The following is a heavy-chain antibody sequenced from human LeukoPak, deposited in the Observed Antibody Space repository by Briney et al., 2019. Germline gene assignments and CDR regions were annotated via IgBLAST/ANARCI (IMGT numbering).Heavy chain of an antibody. CDR1: GASISSYY. Sequence: SATLSLPCPVSGASISSYYWSWIRQPPGKGLEWIGYISYIGSTNYNPSLKSRVTISVDTSKNQFSLKLSSVTAADTAVYYCAGAVGVGRGTYFDLWGRGTLVTVSS. J-gene: IGHJ2*01. CDR3: AGAVGVGRGTYFDL. CDR2: ISYIGST. V-gene: IGHV4-59*08. D-gene: IGHD1-1*01.